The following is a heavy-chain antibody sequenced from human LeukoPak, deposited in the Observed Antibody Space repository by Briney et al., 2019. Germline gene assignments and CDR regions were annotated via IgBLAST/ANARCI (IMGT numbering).Heavy chain of an antibody. D-gene: IGHD6-19*01. CDR1: GFPFRSYR. J-gene: IGHJ4*02. Sequence: GGPLHLSCAASGFPFRSYRMNWVRQAPGKGLEWVSSISSSSSYIYYADSVKGRFTISRDNAKNSLYLQMNSLRGEDTAVYYCARGGAVAPKFNFDYWGQGTLVTVSS. CDR2: ISSSSSYI. V-gene: IGHV3-21*01. CDR3: ARGGAVAPKFNFDY.